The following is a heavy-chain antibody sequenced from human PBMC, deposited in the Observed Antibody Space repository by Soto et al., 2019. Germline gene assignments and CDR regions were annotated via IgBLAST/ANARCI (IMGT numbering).Heavy chain of an antibody. J-gene: IGHJ4*02. V-gene: IGHV3-66*01. Sequence: EEQLVESGGDLVQPGGSLRLSCAASGFTVSNNYMSWVRQAPGKGLEWVSLIYSGGRTYYADSVKVRFTISRDSSKNTLYLQMNSLRAEDTAMYYCAAYSHKGYWGQGTLVTVSS. CDR1: GFTVSNNY. CDR3: AAYSHKGY. CDR2: IYSGGRT. D-gene: IGHD3-16*01.